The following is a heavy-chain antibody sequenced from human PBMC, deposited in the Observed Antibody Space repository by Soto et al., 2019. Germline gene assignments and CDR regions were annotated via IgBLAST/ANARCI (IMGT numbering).Heavy chain of an antibody. V-gene: IGHV1-2*04. CDR1: GYTFTGYC. J-gene: IGHJ3*02. CDR2: INPNSGGT. CDR3: ARSTLWDDAFDI. Sequence: EASVKVSCKASGYTFTGYCMHWVLQAPGQGLEWMGSINPNSGGTNYAQKFQGWVTMTRDTSISTAYMELSRLRSDDTAMYYCARSTLWDDAFDIWGQGTMVTVSS. D-gene: IGHD1-26*01.